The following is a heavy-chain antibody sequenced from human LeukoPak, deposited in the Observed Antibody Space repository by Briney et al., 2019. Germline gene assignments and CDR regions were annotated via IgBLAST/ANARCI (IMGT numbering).Heavy chain of an antibody. CDR1: GFTFSSYA. V-gene: IGHV3-30*04. CDR2: ISYDGSNK. CDR3: ARLGRKDSSGYSDY. J-gene: IGHJ4*02. D-gene: IGHD3-22*01. Sequence: GGSLRLSCAASGFTFSSYAMQWVRQAPGKGLEWVAVISYDGSNKYYADSVKGRFTISRDNAKNSLYLQMNSLRAEDTAVYYCARLGRKDSSGYSDYWGQGTLVTVSS.